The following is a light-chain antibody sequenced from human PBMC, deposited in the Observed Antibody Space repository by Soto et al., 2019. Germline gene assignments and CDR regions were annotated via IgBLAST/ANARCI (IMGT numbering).Light chain of an antibody. Sequence: QSALTQPASVSGSPGQSITISCTGTSSDVGGYNYVSWYQHHPRKAPKLMIYEVSNRPSGVSHRFSGSKSGNTASLTISGLQAEDEAGYFCSSYTSSSALVFGTGTKLTVL. J-gene: IGLJ1*01. CDR1: SSDVGGYNY. CDR2: EVS. V-gene: IGLV2-14*01. CDR3: SSYTSSSALV.